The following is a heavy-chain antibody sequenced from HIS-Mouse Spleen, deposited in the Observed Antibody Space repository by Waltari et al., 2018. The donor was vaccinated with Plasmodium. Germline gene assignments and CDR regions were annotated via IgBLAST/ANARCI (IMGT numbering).Heavy chain of an antibody. V-gene: IGHV3-30*18. Sequence: QVQLVESGGGVVQPGRSLRLSCAASGFTFSSYGMHWVRQAPGKGLEWVAVISYDGSNKYYADSVKGRFTISRDNSKNTLYLQMNSLRAEDTAVYYCAKDWVASNYFDYWGQGTLVTVSS. CDR3: AKDWVASNYFDY. CDR2: ISYDGSNK. CDR1: GFTFSSYG. D-gene: IGHD2-15*01. J-gene: IGHJ4*02.